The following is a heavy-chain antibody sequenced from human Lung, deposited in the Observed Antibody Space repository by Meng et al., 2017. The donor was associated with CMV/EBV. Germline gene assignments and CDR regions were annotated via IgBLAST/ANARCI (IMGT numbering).Heavy chain of an antibody. CDR3: AKAMICSSTSCYPGAYYYGMDV. CDR1: GFTFSSYG. D-gene: IGHD2-2*01. V-gene: IGHV3-33*06. Sequence: XCAASGFTFSSYGMHWVRQARGKGLEWVAVIWYDGSNKYYADSVKGRFTISRDNSKNTLYLQMNSLRAEDTAVYYCAKAMICSSTSCYPGAYYYGMDVWXQGTTVTVSS. CDR2: IWYDGSNK. J-gene: IGHJ6*02.